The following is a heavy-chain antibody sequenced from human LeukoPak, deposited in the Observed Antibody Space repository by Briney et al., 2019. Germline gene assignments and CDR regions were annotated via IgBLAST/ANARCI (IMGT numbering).Heavy chain of an antibody. Sequence: GGSLRLSCAASGFTFSNYAMHWVRQAPGKGLEWVAMISFDGSDKYYADSVKGRFSISRDNSQNTLFLQMNSLRAEDTAEYYCGKKLHGSGAPEYYYYYYGMDVWGQGTTVTVSS. CDR3: GKKLHGSGAPEYYYYYYGMDV. J-gene: IGHJ6*02. D-gene: IGHD3-10*01. V-gene: IGHV3-30-3*01. CDR2: ISFDGSDK. CDR1: GFTFSNYA.